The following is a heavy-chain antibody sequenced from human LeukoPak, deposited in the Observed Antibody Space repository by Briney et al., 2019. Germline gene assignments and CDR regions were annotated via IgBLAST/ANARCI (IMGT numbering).Heavy chain of an antibody. V-gene: IGHV3-48*03. CDR2: IRSSSSTI. J-gene: IGHJ4*02. D-gene: IGHD3-3*01. Sequence: GGSLRLSCAASGFTFSSYEMNWVRQAPGKGLEWVSYIRSSSSTIYYADSVKGRFTISRDNAKNSLYLQMNSLGAEDTAVYYCAAGKDFWSGYYNYWGQGTLVTVSS. CDR3: AAGKDFWSGYYNY. CDR1: GFTFSSYE.